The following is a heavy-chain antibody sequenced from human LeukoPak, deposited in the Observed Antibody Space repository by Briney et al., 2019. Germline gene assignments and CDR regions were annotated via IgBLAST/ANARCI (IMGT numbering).Heavy chain of an antibody. V-gene: IGHV4-4*07. CDR2: IYTSGST. J-gene: IGHJ4*02. CDR3: ARDYYDSSGYPPRFDY. D-gene: IGHD3-22*01. CDR1: GGSISSYY. Sequence: SETLSLTCTVSGGSISSYYWSWIRQPAGKVLEWIGRIYTSGSTNYNPSLKSRVTMSVDTSKNQFSLKLSSVTAADTAVYYCARDYYDSSGYPPRFDYWGQGTLVTVSS.